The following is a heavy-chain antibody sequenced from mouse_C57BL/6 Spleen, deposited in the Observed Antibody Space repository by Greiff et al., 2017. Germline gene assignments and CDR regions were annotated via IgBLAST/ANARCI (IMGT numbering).Heavy chain of an antibody. CDR2: ISDGGSYT. CDR3: ARDGELGRYFDG. Sequence: EVKVVESGGGLVKPGGSLKLSCAASGFTFSSYAMSWVRQTPEKRLEWVATISDGGSYTYYPDNVKGRFTISRDNAKNNLYLQMSHLKSEDTAMYYCARDGELGRYFDGWGQGTTLTVSS. D-gene: IGHD4-1*01. CDR1: GFTFSSYA. V-gene: IGHV5-4*01. J-gene: IGHJ2*01.